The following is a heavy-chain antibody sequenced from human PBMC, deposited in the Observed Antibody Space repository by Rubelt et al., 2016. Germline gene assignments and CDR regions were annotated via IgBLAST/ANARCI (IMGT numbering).Heavy chain of an antibody. D-gene: IGHD5-24*01. CDR2: IFSNDEK. CDR1: GFSLNNARMG. V-gene: IGHV2-26*01. J-gene: IGHJ1*01. Sequence: QVTLKESGPVLVKPTETLTLTCTVSGFSLNNARMGVSWIRLPPGKALEWLAHIFSNDEKSYSTFLKSRLSISKDTSKSQVVLTMTNMDPVDTATYYCARVESRDDYNRKDFQHWGQGTLVTVSS. CDR3: ARVESRDDYNRKDFQH.